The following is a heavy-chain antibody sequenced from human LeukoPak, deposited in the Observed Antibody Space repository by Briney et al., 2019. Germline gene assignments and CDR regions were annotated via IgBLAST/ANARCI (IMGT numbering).Heavy chain of an antibody. CDR3: ARGGQNIVVVVAATPGYGMDV. J-gene: IGHJ6*02. D-gene: IGHD2-15*01. V-gene: IGHV4-34*01. CDR2: INHSGST. CDR1: GGSFSGYY. Sequence: TSSETLSLTCAVYGGSFSGYYWSWIRQPPGKGLEWIGEINHSGSTNYNPSLKSRVTISVDTSKNQFSLKLSSVTAADTAVYYCARGGQNIVVVVAATPGYGMDVWGQGTTVTVSS.